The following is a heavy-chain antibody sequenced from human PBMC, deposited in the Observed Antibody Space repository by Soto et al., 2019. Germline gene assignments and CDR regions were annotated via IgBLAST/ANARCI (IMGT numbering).Heavy chain of an antibody. D-gene: IGHD6-19*01. V-gene: IGHV2-5*02. CDR2: IYWDDDK. CDR1: GFSLSSTRMA. CDR3: AHIVVAGLGYYFDY. J-gene: IGHJ4*02. Sequence: QITLKESGPTLVKPTQTLTLTCTFSGFSLSSTRMAVGWIRQPPGKALEWLALIYWDDDKRYSPFLKSRLTITKDTSKNPVVLTMSSMDPVDTARYYWAHIVVAGLGYYFDYWGQGTLVTVSS.